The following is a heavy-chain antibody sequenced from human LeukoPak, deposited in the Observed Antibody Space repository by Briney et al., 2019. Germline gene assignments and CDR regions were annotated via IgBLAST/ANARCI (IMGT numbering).Heavy chain of an antibody. D-gene: IGHD4-17*01. V-gene: IGHV3-23*01. CDR3: AAHPTVSTTPDY. J-gene: IGHJ4*02. Sequence: GGSLRLSCAASGFTFTNYAISWVRQAPGKGLDWVSVISGNGDSRYYTDSVKGRFTISRDNSKNTLYLQMNGLRAEDTAVYYCAAHPTVSTTPDYWGQGTLVTVSS. CDR2: ISGNGDSR. CDR1: GFTFTNYA.